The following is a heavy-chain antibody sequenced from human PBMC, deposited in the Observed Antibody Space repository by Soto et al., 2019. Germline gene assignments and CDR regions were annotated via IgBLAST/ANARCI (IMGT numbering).Heavy chain of an antibody. V-gene: IGHV1-69*02. CDR3: ATGPAGYCFNPGCSSYFQP. D-gene: IGHD2-15*01. CDR2: SIPVLGIE. Sequence: QVQLVQSGAEVKKPGSSVKVSCKASGGTFSSYPISWVRQAPGQGLEWMGRSIPVLGIENYAQKFQGRVTSTADQSTSTAYMELTSSRSEDTAVYYCATGPAGYCFNPGCSSYFQPWARGTPVTVSS. CDR1: GGTFSSYP. J-gene: IGHJ1*01.